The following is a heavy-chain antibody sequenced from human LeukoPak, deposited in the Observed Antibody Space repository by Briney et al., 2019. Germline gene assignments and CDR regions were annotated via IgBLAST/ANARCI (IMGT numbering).Heavy chain of an antibody. CDR2: ISGSGGST. Sequence: PGGSLRLSCAASGFTFSSYAISWVRQAPGKGLEWVSAISGSGGSTYYADSVKGRFTISRDNSKNTLYLQMNSLRAEDTAVYYCAKLGGSGSYYRGPVDYWGQGTLVTVSS. J-gene: IGHJ4*02. CDR1: GFTFSSYA. D-gene: IGHD3-10*01. CDR3: AKLGGSGSYYRGPVDY. V-gene: IGHV3-23*01.